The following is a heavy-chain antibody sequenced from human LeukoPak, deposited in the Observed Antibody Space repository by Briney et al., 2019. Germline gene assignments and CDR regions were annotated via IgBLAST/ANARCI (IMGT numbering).Heavy chain of an antibody. CDR2: IYYSGST. J-gene: IGHJ2*01. D-gene: IGHD4-17*01. CDR1: GGSISSSSYY. Sequence: KPSETLSLTCTVSGGSISSSSYYWGWIRQPPGKGLEWIGSIYYSGSTYYNPSLKSRVTISVDTSKNQFSLKLSSVTAADTAVYYCARDPLNDYERYFDLWGRGTQVTVSS. CDR3: ARDPLNDYERYFDL. V-gene: IGHV4-39*07.